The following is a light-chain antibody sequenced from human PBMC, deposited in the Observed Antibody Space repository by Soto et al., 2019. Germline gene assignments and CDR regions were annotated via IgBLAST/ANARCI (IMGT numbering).Light chain of an antibody. J-gene: IGLJ1*01. CDR2: DVS. CDR1: SSDVGGYNY. Sequence: QSALTQPASVSGSPGQSITISCTGTSSDVGGYNYVSWYRQHPGKAPKLMIYDVSNRPSGVSNRFSGSKSGNTASLTISGLQAEDEADYYCSSYTSSSTLENVFGTGTKVTVL. CDR3: SSYTSSSTLENV. V-gene: IGLV2-14*01.